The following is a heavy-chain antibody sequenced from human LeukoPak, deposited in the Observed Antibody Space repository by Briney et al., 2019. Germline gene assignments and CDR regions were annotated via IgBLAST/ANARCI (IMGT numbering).Heavy chain of an antibody. CDR2: INPNNGST. Sequence: ASVKVSCKASGYTFTDYYMHWVRQAPGQGLEWLGWINPNNGSTNYAQKFPGRVTMTRDTSISKAYMELSSLRSGDTAVYYCARDRGGGSGTYYILYWGLGSLVTVSS. CDR3: ARDRGGGSGTYYILY. D-gene: IGHD3-10*01. CDR1: GYTFTDYY. J-gene: IGHJ4*02. V-gene: IGHV1-2*02.